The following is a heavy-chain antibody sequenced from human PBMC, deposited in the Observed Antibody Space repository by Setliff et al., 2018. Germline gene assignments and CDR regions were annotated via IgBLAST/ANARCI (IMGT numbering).Heavy chain of an antibody. D-gene: IGHD3-3*01. V-gene: IGHV1-46*01. J-gene: IGHJ4*02. CDR3: ARGGIGFSEITIFGVAYPGY. CDR1: GYTFTRYY. CDR2: INPSGGST. Sequence: GASVKVSCKASGYTFTRYYMHWVRQAPGQGLEWMGIINPSGGSTSYAQKFQGRVTMTRDTSTSTVYMELSSLRSEDTAVYYCARGGIGFSEITIFGVAYPGYWGQGTLVTVSS.